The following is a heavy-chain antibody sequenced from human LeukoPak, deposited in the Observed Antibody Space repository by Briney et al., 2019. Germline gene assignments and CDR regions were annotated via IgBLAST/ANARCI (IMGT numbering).Heavy chain of an antibody. V-gene: IGHV3-48*04. J-gene: IGHJ6*04. CDR1: GFTLSNAW. CDR3: AELGITMIGGV. CDR2: ISSSGSTI. D-gene: IGHD3-10*02. Sequence: GGALRLSCAASGFTLSNAWMNWVRQAPGKGLEWVSYISSSGSTIYYADSVKGRFTISRDNAKNSLYLQMNSLRAEDTAVYYCAELGITMIGGVWGKGTTVTISS.